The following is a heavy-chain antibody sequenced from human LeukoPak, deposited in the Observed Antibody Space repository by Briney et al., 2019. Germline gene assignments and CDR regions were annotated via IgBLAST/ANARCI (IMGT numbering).Heavy chain of an antibody. D-gene: IGHD2-21*01. J-gene: IGHJ5*02. CDR2: ISSSGTT. CDR1: GVSIGSPNYY. CDR3: ARQVIPGWFDP. Sequence: SETLSLTCTVSGVSIGSPNYYWTWIRQPAGKGLEWIGRISSSGTTNYHPSLKSRVTISVDTSKNQFSLHLSSVTSADTAVYYCARQVIPGWFDPWGQGTLVTVSS. V-gene: IGHV4-61*02.